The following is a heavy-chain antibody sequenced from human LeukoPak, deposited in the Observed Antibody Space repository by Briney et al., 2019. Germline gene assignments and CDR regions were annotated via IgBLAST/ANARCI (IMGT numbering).Heavy chain of an antibody. D-gene: IGHD3-10*01. J-gene: IGHJ5*02. Sequence: SETLSLTCTVSGGSISNYYWSWIRQPPGKGLEWIGYVYYSGSTYYNSALKSRVTISVDTSKNQFSLKLSSVTAADTAVYYCARGLSPKLLWFGEMFRIWFDPWGQGTLVTVSS. CDR2: VYYSGST. CDR1: GGSISNYY. V-gene: IGHV4-59*12. CDR3: ARGLSPKLLWFGEMFRIWFDP.